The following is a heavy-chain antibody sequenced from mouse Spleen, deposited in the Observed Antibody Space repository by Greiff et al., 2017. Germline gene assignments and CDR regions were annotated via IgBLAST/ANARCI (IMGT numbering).Heavy chain of an antibody. CDR1: GFTFSDYG. J-gene: IGHJ4*01. D-gene: IGHD1-1*01. CDR2: ISSGSSTI. V-gene: IGHV5-17*01. CDR3: ARRFYGSSWMDY. Sequence: DVHLVESGGGLVKPGGSLKLSCAASGFTFSDYGMHWVRQAPEKGLEWVAYISSGSSTIYYADTVKGRFTISRDNAKNTLFLQMTSLRSEDTAMYYCARRFYGSSWMDYWGQGTSVTVSS.